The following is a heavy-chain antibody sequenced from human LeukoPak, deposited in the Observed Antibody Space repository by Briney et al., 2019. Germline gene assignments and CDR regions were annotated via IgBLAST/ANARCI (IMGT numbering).Heavy chain of an antibody. CDR1: GGSFSGYY. Sequence: SETLSLTCAVYGGSFSGYYWSWIRQPPGKGLEWIGEINHSGRNNYHTSLKSRVTISVDTSKNQFSLKLSSVTAADTAVYYCARGPRIVVVPAAMPYYYYGMDVWGQGATVTVSS. CDR2: INHSGRN. D-gene: IGHD2-2*01. J-gene: IGHJ6*02. V-gene: IGHV4-34*01. CDR3: ARGPRIVVVPAAMPYYYYGMDV.